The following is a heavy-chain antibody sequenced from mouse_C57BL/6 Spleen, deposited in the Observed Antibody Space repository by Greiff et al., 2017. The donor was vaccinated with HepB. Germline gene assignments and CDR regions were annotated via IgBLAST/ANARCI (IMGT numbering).Heavy chain of an antibody. CDR2: ISGGGGNT. Sequence: DVQLVESGGGLVKPGGSLKLSCAASGFTFSSYTMSWVRQTPEKRLEWVATISGGGGNTYYPDSVKGRFTISRDNAKNTLYLQMSSLRSEDTALYYCARPYDRGGNYFDYWGQGTTLTVSS. V-gene: IGHV5-9*01. CDR3: ARPYDRGGNYFDY. CDR1: GFTFSSYT. D-gene: IGHD2-3*01. J-gene: IGHJ2*01.